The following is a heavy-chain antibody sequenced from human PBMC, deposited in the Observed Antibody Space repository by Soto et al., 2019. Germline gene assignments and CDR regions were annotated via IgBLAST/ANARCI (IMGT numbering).Heavy chain of an antibody. D-gene: IGHD4-17*01. CDR2: ITSSSGYL. V-gene: IGHV3-21*01. CDR1: GFTFSSYS. CDR3: ARATVTTFWAYDY. Sequence: EVQLVESGGGLAKPAGSLRLSCAASGFTFSSYSMIWVRQAPGRGLEWVSSITSSSGYLYYADSMKGRFTISRDNAKNLLYLQMNSLRAEDTAVYYCARATVTTFWAYDYWGQGTLVTVSS. J-gene: IGHJ4*02.